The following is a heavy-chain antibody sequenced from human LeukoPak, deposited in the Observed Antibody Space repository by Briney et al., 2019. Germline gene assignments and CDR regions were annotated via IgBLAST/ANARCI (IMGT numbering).Heavy chain of an antibody. D-gene: IGHD1-14*01. V-gene: IGHV1-18*01. Sequence: ASGRVSCKAAGYTFTSYGISWGRQAPGQGREGRGWISTYNGNTNYAKKLQGRVTMTTDTSTSTAYMELRSLRSDDTAVYYCARDAPGGNRRFDRWGQGTLVTVSS. CDR3: ARDAPGGNRRFDR. CDR2: ISTYNGNT. J-gene: IGHJ5*02. CDR1: GYTFTSYG.